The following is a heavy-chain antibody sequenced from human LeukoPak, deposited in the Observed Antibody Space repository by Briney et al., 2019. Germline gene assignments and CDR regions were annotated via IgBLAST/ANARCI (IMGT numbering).Heavy chain of an antibody. Sequence: SQTLSLTCAISGDSVSSNSAAWNWIRQSPSRGLEWLGRTYYRSKWYNDYAVSVKSGITINPDTSKNQFSLQLSSVTPEDTAVYYCARDQEPIESAPNDAFDMWGQGTMVTVSS. D-gene: IGHD1-14*01. J-gene: IGHJ3*02. CDR2: TYYRSKWYN. V-gene: IGHV6-1*01. CDR1: GDSVSSNSAA. CDR3: ARDQEPIESAPNDAFDM.